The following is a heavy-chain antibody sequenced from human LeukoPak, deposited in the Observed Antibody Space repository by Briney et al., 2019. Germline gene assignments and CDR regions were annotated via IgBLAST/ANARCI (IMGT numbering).Heavy chain of an antibody. CDR1: GYTFTSYA. Sequence: ASVKVSCEASGYTFTSYAMNWVRQAPGQGLEWMGWINTNTGNPTYAQGFTGRFVFSLDTSVSTAYLQISSLKAEDTAVYYCARDRRVRGVLRWFDPWGQGNLVTVSS. CDR3: ARDRRVRGVLRWFDP. J-gene: IGHJ5*02. D-gene: IGHD3-10*01. CDR2: INTNTGNP. V-gene: IGHV7-4-1*02.